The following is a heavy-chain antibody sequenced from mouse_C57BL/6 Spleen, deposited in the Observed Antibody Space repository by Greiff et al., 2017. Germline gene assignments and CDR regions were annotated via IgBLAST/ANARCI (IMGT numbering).Heavy chain of an antibody. J-gene: IGHJ2*01. Sequence: VQLQQPGAELVKPGASVKLSCKASGYTFTSYWMQWVKQRPGQGLEWIGEIDPSDSYTNYNQKFKGKATLTVDTSSSTAYMQLSSLTSEDSAVYYGARRGVVATGDYWGQGTTLTVSS. CDR2: IDPSDSYT. V-gene: IGHV1-50*01. CDR1: GYTFTSYW. CDR3: ARRGVVATGDY. D-gene: IGHD1-1*01.